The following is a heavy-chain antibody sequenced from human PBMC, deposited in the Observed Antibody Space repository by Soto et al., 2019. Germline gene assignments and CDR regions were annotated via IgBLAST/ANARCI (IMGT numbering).Heavy chain of an antibody. CDR1: GYTFTSYG. CDR3: ARGTPGATTLVRSRYNWLDP. Sequence: ASVKVSCKASGYTFTSYGISWVRQAPGQGLEWMGWISAYNGNTNYAQKLQGRVTMTTDTSTSTAYMELRSLRSDDTAVYYCARGTPGATTLVRSRYNWLDPWGQGALVTVSS. V-gene: IGHV1-18*01. D-gene: IGHD1-26*01. J-gene: IGHJ5*02. CDR2: ISAYNGNT.